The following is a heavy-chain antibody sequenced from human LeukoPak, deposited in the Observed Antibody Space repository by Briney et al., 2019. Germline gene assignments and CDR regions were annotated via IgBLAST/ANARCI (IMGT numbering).Heavy chain of an antibody. CDR2: IKEDGSEK. Sequence: GGSLRLSCAASEFIFSTYWMDWVRQAPGKGLEWVANIKEDGSEKYYEDSVKGRFTISRDNAKNSLYLQMNSLRAEDTAVYYCARNVGWFRFDYWGQGTLVTVSS. J-gene: IGHJ4*02. V-gene: IGHV3-7*03. CDR3: ARNVGWFRFDY. CDR1: EFIFSTYW. D-gene: IGHD2-15*01.